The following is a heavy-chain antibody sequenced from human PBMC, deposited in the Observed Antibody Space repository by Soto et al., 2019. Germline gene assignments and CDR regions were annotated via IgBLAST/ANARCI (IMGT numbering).Heavy chain of an antibody. V-gene: IGHV3-11*01. CDR2: ISGTGDTK. D-gene: IGHD3-10*01. J-gene: IGHJ6*02. CDR3: AIGVGQIYYQGMDV. Sequence: GGSLRLSCAASGFFFSDYYLSWIRQAPGKGLECVAYISGTGDTKYISDSVKGRFSVSRDNPKNSLFLQMTSLRADDAAVYYCAIGVGQIYYQGMDVWGQGTPVTVSS. CDR1: GFFFSDYY.